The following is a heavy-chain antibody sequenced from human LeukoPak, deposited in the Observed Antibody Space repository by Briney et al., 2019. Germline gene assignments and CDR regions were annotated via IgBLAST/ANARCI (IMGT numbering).Heavy chain of an antibody. J-gene: IGHJ4*02. V-gene: IGHV1-69*01. D-gene: IGHD1-26*01. Sequence: GASVNLSCTASGATFTSYAISWGRQAPGQGLGWKGGIITIFGAANNAQKFQGRVTITVDESTSTAYMELSSLRSEDTAVYYCARDFWGTSVGATGSQDYWGQGTLVTVSS. CDR3: ARDFWGTSVGATGSQDY. CDR1: GATFTSYA. CDR2: IITIFGAA.